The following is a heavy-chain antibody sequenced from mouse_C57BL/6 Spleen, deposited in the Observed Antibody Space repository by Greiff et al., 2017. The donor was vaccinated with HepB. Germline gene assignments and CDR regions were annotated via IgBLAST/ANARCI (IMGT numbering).Heavy chain of an antibody. Sequence: EVKVVESGGGLVKPGGSLKLSCAASGFTFSDYGMHWVRQAPEKGLEWVAYISSGSSTIYYADTVKGRFTISRDNAKNTLFLQLTSLRSEDTAMYYCATTRGFAYWGQGTLVTVSA. CDR3: ATTRGFAY. CDR2: ISSGSSTI. J-gene: IGHJ3*01. CDR1: GFTFSDYG. V-gene: IGHV5-17*01. D-gene: IGHD5-5*01.